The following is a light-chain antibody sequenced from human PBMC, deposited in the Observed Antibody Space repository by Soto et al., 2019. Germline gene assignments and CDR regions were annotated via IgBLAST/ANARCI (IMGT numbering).Light chain of an antibody. V-gene: IGKV3-20*01. CDR3: QQYGTSPLT. CDR1: KSTDTKS. CDR2: GAS. J-gene: IGKJ4*01. Sequence: EIVLTQAPCTLPLSPGERATLSCRASKSTDTKSLAWYQQKPGKAPRLLIYGASSRATGIPERFSGSGSGTDFTLTISRLEPEDFAVYYCQQYGTSPLTFGGGTKVDI.